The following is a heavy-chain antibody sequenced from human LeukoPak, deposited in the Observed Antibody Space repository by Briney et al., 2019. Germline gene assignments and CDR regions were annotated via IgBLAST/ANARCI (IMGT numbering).Heavy chain of an antibody. CDR2: IYYSGST. CDR3: ARGSRITD. V-gene: IGHV4-61*08. CDR1: GGSISSGGYY. D-gene: IGHD3-10*01. J-gene: IGHJ4*02. Sequence: SETLSLTCTVSGGSISSGGYYWSWIRQPPGKGLEWIGYIYYSGSTNYNPSLKSRVTISLDTSKNQFSLKLSSVTAADTAVYYCARGSRITDWGQGTLVTVSS.